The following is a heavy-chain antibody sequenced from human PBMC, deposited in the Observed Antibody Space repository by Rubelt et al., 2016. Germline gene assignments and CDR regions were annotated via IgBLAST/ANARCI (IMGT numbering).Heavy chain of an antibody. D-gene: IGHD3-3*01. CDR3: ASADYDFWSGSDRNWFDP. CDR2: IFHSGVT. V-gene: IGHV4-38-2*02. J-gene: IGHJ5*02. CDR1: GYSISSGYY. Sequence: QVQLQESGPGLVKPSETLSLTCTVSGYSISSGYYWGWIRQPPGKGLEWIGSIFHSGVTYSNPSLNTRALKRWVTKQVETAKNQFALKLSSVTAADTAVYYCASADYDFWSGSDRNWFDPWGQGTLVTVSS.